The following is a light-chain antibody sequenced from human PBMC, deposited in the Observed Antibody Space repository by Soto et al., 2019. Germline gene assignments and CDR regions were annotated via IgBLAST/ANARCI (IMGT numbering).Light chain of an antibody. CDR1: QRIGSD. CDR2: YAS. CDR3: QQYNNWPIT. Sequence: EIVMTQSPATLSVSPGERVTLSCRASQRIGSDLAWYQQKPGQGPRLLIYYASTRATGIPAKFSGSGSGTDFSLTISSLQSEDFAVYYCQQYNNWPITFGQGTRLEIK. J-gene: IGKJ5*01. V-gene: IGKV3-15*01.